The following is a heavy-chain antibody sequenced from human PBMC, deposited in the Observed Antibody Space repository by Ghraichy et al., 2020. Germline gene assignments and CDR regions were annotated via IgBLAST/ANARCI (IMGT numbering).Heavy chain of an antibody. CDR3: ARVAVSRYSSSWYRGNWFDP. CDR2: IYYSGST. D-gene: IGHD6-13*01. Sequence: SETLSLTCTVSGGSISSYYWSWIRQPPGKGLEWIGYIYYSGSTNYNPSLKSRVTISVDTSKNQFSLKLSSVTAADTAVYYCARVAVSRYSSSWYRGNWFDPWGQGTLVTVSS. V-gene: IGHV4-59*01. CDR1: GGSISSYY. J-gene: IGHJ5*02.